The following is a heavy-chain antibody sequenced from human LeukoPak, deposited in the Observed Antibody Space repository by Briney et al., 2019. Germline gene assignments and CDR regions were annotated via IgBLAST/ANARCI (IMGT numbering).Heavy chain of an antibody. D-gene: IGHD3-3*01. CDR3: ARDSDPRDFWSGYYSY. CDR2: IYYSGST. J-gene: IGHJ4*02. Sequence: SETLSLTCTVSGGSISSYYWSWIRQPPGKGLEWIGYIYYSGSTNYNPSLKSRVTISVDRSKNQFSLKLSSVTAADTAVYYCARDSDPRDFWSGYYSYWGQGTLVTVSS. V-gene: IGHV4-59*12. CDR1: GGSISSYY.